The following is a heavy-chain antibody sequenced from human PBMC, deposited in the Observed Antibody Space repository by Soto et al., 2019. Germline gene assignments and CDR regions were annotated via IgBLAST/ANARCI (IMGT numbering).Heavy chain of an antibody. CDR1: GFTFSSYA. V-gene: IGHV3-30-3*01. CDR3: ARFGWFGEIPPYGMDV. D-gene: IGHD3-10*01. CDR2: ISYDGSNK. Sequence: QVQLVESGGGVVQPGRSLRLSCAASGFTFSSYAMHWVRQAPGKGLEWVAVISYDGSNKYYADSVKGRFTISRDNSKNTLYLQMNSLRAEDTAVYYCARFGWFGEIPPYGMDVWGQGTTVTVSS. J-gene: IGHJ6*02.